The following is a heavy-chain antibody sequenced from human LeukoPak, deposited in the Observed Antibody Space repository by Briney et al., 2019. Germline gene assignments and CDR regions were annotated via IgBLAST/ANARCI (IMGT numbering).Heavy chain of an antibody. V-gene: IGHV1-46*01. CDR1: GYIFTTYG. J-gene: IGHJ4*02. CDR3: ARFAVHRRIAVTGQFGLDY. Sequence: GASVKVSCKAAGYIFTTYGISWVRQAPGQGLEWMGIINPSGGTTNYAQKFQGRVTMTRDTSTSTVYMELSSLRSEDTAVYYCARFAVHRRIAVTGQFGLDYWGRGTLVTVSS. D-gene: IGHD6-19*01. CDR2: INPSGGTT.